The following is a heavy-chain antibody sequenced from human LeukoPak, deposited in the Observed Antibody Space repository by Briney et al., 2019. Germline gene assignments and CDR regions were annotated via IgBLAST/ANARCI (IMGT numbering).Heavy chain of an antibody. Sequence: ASVKVSCKASGYTFTGYYMHWVRQAPGQGLEWMGWINPNSGGTNYAQKFRGRVTMTRDTSISTAYMELSRLRSEDTAVYYCARGGWAYCGGDCWRIDYWGQGTLVTVSS. CDR1: GYTFTGYY. CDR2: INPNSGGT. CDR3: ARGGWAYCGGDCWRIDY. V-gene: IGHV1-2*02. D-gene: IGHD2-21*02. J-gene: IGHJ4*02.